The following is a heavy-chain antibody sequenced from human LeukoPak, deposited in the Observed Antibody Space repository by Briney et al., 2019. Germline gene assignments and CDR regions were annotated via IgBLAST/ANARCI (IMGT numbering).Heavy chain of an antibody. D-gene: IGHD5-24*01. CDR2: ASGSGNT. V-gene: IGHV3-23*01. CDR3: AKGGDGYNYYFDY. J-gene: IGHJ4*02. Sequence: GGSLRLSCAASGFAFSSHAMSWVRQAPGKGLEWVSIASGSGNTYYADSVKGRFTISRDNSKNTLYLQMNSLRVEDTAVYYCAKGGDGYNYYFDYWGQETLVTVSS. CDR1: GFAFSSHA.